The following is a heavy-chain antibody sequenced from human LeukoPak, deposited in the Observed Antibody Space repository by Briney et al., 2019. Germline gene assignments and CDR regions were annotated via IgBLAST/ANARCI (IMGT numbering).Heavy chain of an antibody. J-gene: IGHJ5*02. CDR3: ATIWYYYDSSGYQRSWFDP. D-gene: IGHD3-22*01. V-gene: IGHV4-59*08. Sequence: SETLSLTCTVSGGSISSYYWSWIRQPPGKGLEWIGYIYYSGSTNYNPSLKSRVTISVDTSKNQFSLKLSSVTAADTAVHYCATIWYYYDSSGYQRSWFDPWGQGTLVTVSS. CDR1: GGSISSYY. CDR2: IYYSGST.